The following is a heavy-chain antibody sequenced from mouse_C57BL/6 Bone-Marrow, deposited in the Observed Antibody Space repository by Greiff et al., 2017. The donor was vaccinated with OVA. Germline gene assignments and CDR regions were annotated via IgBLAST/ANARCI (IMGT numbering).Heavy chain of an antibody. Sequence: QVQLKESGPGILQSSQTLSLTCSFSGFSLSTSGMGVSWIRQPSGKGLDWLAHLYWDDDKRYNPSLKSRLPISKDTSRNQVFLKITSVDTADTATYYCARRGYDGSSFYYFDYWGQGTTLTVSS. J-gene: IGHJ2*01. D-gene: IGHD1-1*01. CDR2: LYWDDDK. CDR3: ARRGYDGSSFYYFDY. V-gene: IGHV8-12*01. CDR1: GFSLSTSGMG.